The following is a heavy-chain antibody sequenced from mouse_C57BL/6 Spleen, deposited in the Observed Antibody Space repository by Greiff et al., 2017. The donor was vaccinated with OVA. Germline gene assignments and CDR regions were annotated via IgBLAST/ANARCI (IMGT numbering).Heavy chain of an antibody. CDR2: IYPGDGDT. Sequence: LEESGPELVKPGASVKISCKASGYAFSSSWMNWVKQRPGKGLEWIGRIYPGDGDTNYNGKFKGKATLTADKSSSTAYMQLSSLTSEDSAVYFCASPSYYGSRLYAMGYWGQGTSVTVSS. CDR1: GYAFSSSW. V-gene: IGHV1-82*01. D-gene: IGHD1-1*01. CDR3: ASPSYYGSRLYAMGY. J-gene: IGHJ4*01.